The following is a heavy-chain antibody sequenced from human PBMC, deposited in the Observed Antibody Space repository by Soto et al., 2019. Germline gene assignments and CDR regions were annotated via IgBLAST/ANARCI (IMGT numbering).Heavy chain of an antibody. CDR1: GFTFSSFA. CDR2: ISVNEDNT. CDR3: VKYSSSWPTSPNNWFDP. Sequence: PGGSLRLSCSASGFTFSSFAMHWVRQAPGKGLEYVSAISVNEDNTYYADSVKDRFTISRDNSKNTLYLQMSSLRTEDTAVYYCVKYSSSWPTSPNNWFDPWGQGTLVTVS. V-gene: IGHV3-64D*08. D-gene: IGHD6-13*01. J-gene: IGHJ5*02.